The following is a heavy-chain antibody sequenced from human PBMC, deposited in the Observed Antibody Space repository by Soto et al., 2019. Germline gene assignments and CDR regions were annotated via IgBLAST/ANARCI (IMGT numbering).Heavy chain of an antibody. D-gene: IGHD3-22*01. J-gene: IGHJ3*02. V-gene: IGHV3-7*04. Sequence: GGSLRLSCAASGFTFSSHWMSWVRQAPGKGLEWVANIKPDGSEKWYVDSVKGRFTISRDNAKNSLYLQMNSLRAEDTAVYYCARGDYYDSSGPFSDAFDIWGQGTMVTVPS. CDR1: GFTFSSHW. CDR2: IKPDGSEK. CDR3: ARGDYYDSSGPFSDAFDI.